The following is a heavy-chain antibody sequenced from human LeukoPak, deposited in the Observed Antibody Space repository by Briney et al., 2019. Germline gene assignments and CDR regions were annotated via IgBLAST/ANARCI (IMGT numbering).Heavy chain of an antibody. V-gene: IGHV1-46*01. CDR2: INPSGGST. CDR1: GYTFTSYY. Sequence: GASVKVSCKASGYTFTSYYMHWVRQAPGQGLEWMGIINPSGGSTSYAQKFQGRVTMTRDTSTSTVYMELSSLRSEDTAVYYCARGAYSSSWYGGESYYFDYWGQGTLVTVSS. J-gene: IGHJ4*02. D-gene: IGHD6-13*01. CDR3: ARGAYSSSWYGGESYYFDY.